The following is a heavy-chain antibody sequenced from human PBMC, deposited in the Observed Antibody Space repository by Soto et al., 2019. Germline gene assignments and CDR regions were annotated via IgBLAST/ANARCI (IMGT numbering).Heavy chain of an antibody. D-gene: IGHD3-10*01. V-gene: IGHV4-38-2*01. CDR1: GYSISRGFY. J-gene: IGHJ4*02. CDR3: ARGALGSSAYFDY. Sequence: SETLSLTCAGSGYSISRGFYWGWIRQPPGKRLEWIGNIYHSGSTYFNPSLKSRVNMSVDTSENQFSLKLSSVTATDTALYYCARGALGSSAYFDYWGPGILVTVSS. CDR2: IYHSGST.